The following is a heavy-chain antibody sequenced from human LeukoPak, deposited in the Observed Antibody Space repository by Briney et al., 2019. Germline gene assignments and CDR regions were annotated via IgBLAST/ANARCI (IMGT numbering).Heavy chain of an antibody. CDR2: IYTSGST. V-gene: IGHV4-61*02. CDR3: ARDRRDGYLSPYYFDY. D-gene: IGHD5-24*01. CDR1: GGSISNNTYY. Sequence: SQTLSLTCSVSGGSISNNTYYWSWIRQPAGKGLEWIGRIYTSGSTNYNPSLKSRVTISVDTSKNQFSLKLSSVTAADTAVYYCARDRRDGYLSPYYFDYWGQGTLVTVSS. J-gene: IGHJ4*02.